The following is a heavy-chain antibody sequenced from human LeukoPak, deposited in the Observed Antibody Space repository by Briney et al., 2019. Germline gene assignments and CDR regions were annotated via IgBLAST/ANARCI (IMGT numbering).Heavy chain of an antibody. CDR2: IYTSGST. D-gene: IGHD2-21*02. Sequence: SETLSLTCTVSGGSISSRSYYWTWIRQPAGKGLEWIGRIYTSGSTNYNPSLKSRVTISVDTSKNQFSLKLSSVTAADTAVYYCRSLVVVTSTPLGAFDIWGQGTMVTVSS. V-gene: IGHV4-61*02. CDR3: RSLVVVTSTPLGAFDI. CDR1: GGSISSRSYY. J-gene: IGHJ3*02.